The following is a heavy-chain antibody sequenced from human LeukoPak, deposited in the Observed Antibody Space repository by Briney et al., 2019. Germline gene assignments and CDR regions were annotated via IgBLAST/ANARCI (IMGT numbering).Heavy chain of an antibody. CDR3: ARHRIIAAIGAFDY. J-gene: IGHJ4*02. V-gene: IGHV4-59*08. CDR2: IYYSGST. D-gene: IGHD6-6*01. CDR1: GGSISGYY. Sequence: SETLSLTCTVSGGSISGYYWSWIRQPPGKELEWIGFIYYSGSTNYNPSLKSRVTISVDTSKNQFSLKLSSVTAADTAVYYCARHRIIAAIGAFDYWGQGTLVTVSS.